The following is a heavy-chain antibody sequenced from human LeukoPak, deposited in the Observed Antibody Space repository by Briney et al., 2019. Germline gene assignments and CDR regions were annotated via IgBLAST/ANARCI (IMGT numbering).Heavy chain of an antibody. J-gene: IGHJ5*02. CDR1: GYTFTSYG. D-gene: IGHD3-3*01. CDR3: ARDITIFGVVISWFDP. CDR2: ISAYNGNT. V-gene: IGHV1-18*01. Sequence: ASVKVSCKASGYTFTSYGISWVRQAPGQGLKWMGWISAYNGNTNYAQKLQGRVTMTTDTSTSTAYMELRSLRSDDTAVYYCARDITIFGVVISWFDPWGQGTLVTVSS.